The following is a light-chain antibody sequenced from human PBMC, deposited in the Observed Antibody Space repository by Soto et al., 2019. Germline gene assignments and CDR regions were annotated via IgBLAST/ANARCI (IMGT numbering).Light chain of an antibody. Sequence: DIQMTQSPSSLSASVGERVIITCRASETITRYLNWYQSKPGKAPRLLISAAFSLQTGVPSRFSGNYSGTDFTLTISSLQPEDFATYYCHQSYSNPLTFGGGTKVEMK. CDR2: AAF. CDR1: ETITRY. J-gene: IGKJ4*01. V-gene: IGKV1-39*01. CDR3: HQSYSNPLT.